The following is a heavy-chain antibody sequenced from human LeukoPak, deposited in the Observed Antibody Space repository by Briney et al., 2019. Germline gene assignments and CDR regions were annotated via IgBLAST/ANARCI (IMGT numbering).Heavy chain of an antibody. V-gene: IGHV3-30*02. D-gene: IGHD2-21*01. J-gene: IGHJ4*02. CDR2: IRYDGSNK. Sequence: GGSLRLSCAASGFTFSSYGMHWVRQAPGKWLEWVAFIRYDGSNKYYADSVKGRFTISRDNSKNTLYLQMNSLRAEDTAVYYCAKEGSYCGGDCFDYWGQGTLVTVSS. CDR1: GFTFSSYG. CDR3: AKEGSYCGGDCFDY.